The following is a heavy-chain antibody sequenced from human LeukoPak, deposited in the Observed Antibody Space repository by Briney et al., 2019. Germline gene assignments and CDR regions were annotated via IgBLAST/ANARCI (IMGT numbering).Heavy chain of an antibody. Sequence: VASVKVSCKASGGTFSSYAISWVRQAPGQGLEWMGGIIPIFGTANYAQKFQGRVTITTDESTSTAYMELSSLRSEDTAVYYCASFITGTTNPSRHFDYWGQGTLVTVSS. CDR1: GGTFSSYA. D-gene: IGHD1-7*01. CDR3: ASFITGTTNPSRHFDY. CDR2: IIPIFGTA. J-gene: IGHJ4*02. V-gene: IGHV1-69*05.